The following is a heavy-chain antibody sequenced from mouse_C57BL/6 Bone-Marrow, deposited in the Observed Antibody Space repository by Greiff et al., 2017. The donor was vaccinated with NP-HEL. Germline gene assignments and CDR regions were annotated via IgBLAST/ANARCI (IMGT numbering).Heavy chain of an antibody. V-gene: IGHV1-50*01. CDR2: IDPSDSYT. J-gene: IGHJ3*01. Sequence: QVQLQQPGAELVKPGASVKLSCKASGYTFTSYWMQWVKQRPGQGLEWIGEIDPSDSYTNYNQKFKGKATLTVDTSSSTAYMQLSSLTSEDSAVYYCARRGNWCPFAYWGQVTLVTVSA. CDR1: GYTFTSYW. CDR3: ARRGNWCPFAY. D-gene: IGHD4-1*01.